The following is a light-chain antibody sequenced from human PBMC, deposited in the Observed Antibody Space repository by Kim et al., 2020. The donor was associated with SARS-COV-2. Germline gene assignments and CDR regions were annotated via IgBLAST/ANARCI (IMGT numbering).Light chain of an antibody. Sequence: QSALTQPPSVSGSPGQSVTISCTGTSSDVGTYNRVSWYQQPPGTAPKLIIYEVSNRPSGVPDRFSGSKSGNTASLTISGLQAEDEADYYCSSYTSSSTLEFGGGTKLTVL. CDR2: EVS. CDR3: SSYTSSSTLE. J-gene: IGLJ2*01. V-gene: IGLV2-18*02. CDR1: SSDVGTYNR.